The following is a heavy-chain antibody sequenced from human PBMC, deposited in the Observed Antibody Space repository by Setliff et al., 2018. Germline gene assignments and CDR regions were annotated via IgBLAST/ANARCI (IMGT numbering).Heavy chain of an antibody. D-gene: IGHD4-17*01. Sequence: PSETLSLTCTVSGYSISSGYIWGWVRQAPGKGLEWVGRIKSKTDGGTTDCAAPVKGRFTISRDDSKNTLYLQMNSLETEDTAVYYCSTLTTVTTSPLWGQGTLVTVSS. CDR3: STLTTVTTSPL. J-gene: IGHJ4*02. CDR2: IKSKTDGGTT. CDR1: GYSISSGY. V-gene: IGHV3-15*01.